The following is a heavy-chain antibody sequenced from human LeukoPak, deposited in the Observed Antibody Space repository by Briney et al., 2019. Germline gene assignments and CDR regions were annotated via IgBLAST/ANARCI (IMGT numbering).Heavy chain of an antibody. V-gene: IGHV1-18*01. CDR1: GYNLTIYG. Sequence: GASMKVSCTASGYNLTIYGIGWVRHAPGQGHEWMGWISPYRARTNYAHAFQRRVTMTTDTSTTTAHLELGPLRSDDTAMYYCARRNAHWSGYSASYFDLWGQGTLVTVSS. CDR3: ARRNAHWSGYSASYFDL. CDR2: ISPYRART. J-gene: IGHJ4*02. D-gene: IGHD3-3*01.